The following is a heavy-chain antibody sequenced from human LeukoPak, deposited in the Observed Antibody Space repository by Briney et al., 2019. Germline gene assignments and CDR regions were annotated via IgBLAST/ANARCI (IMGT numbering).Heavy chain of an antibody. Sequence: ASVKVSCKASGGTFSRNDISWVRQAPGQGLEWMGWINPNSGGTDYALKFQGRVTMTRDTSISTAFMELSRLTSDDTAVYYCTGGATTPVYWGQGTLVTVSS. CDR1: GGTFSRND. D-gene: IGHD5-12*01. CDR2: INPNSGGT. CDR3: TGGATTPVY. V-gene: IGHV1-2*02. J-gene: IGHJ4*02.